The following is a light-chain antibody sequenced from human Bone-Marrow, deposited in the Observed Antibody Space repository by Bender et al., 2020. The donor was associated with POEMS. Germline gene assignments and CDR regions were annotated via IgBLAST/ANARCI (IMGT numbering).Light chain of an antibody. V-gene: IGLV2-18*01. CDR3: AVWDDSLNGWV. CDR2: EVS. J-gene: IGLJ3*02. Sequence: QSALTQPPSVSGSPGQSVTISCTGTTSDVGSYNRVSWYQQPPGTAPKLMIYEVSNRPSEVPDRFSGSRSGTSASLAISGLQSEDEADYYCAVWDDSLNGWVFGGGTKLTVL. CDR1: TSDVGSYNR.